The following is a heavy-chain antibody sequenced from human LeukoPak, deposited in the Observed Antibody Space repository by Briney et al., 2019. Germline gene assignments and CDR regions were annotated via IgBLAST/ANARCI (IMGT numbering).Heavy chain of an antibody. V-gene: IGHV4-59*01. CDR1: GGSFSSYY. Sequence: SETLSLTCTVSGGSFSSYYWSWIRQPPGKGLELIGYMYDSGSTNYNPSLKSRGSISVDTYKKKFFLTLSNVTAADTAVYYCARHGGSYTCDLWGQGVLATVSS. CDR3: ARHGGSYTCDL. J-gene: IGHJ5*02. CDR2: MYDSGST. D-gene: IGHD1-26*01.